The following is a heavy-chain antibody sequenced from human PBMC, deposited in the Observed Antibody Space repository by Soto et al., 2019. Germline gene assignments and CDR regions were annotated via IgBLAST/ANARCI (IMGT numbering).Heavy chain of an antibody. Sequence: GGSLRLSCAASGFIFENFGMSWVRQAPGKGLEWISSISGGGFKKYYADSVKGRFTISRDNSKSTVYLELNNLSAEDTAVYHCAKNQGVELVPLATVDWFDPWGQGSVATVSS. CDR2: ISGGGFKK. D-gene: IGHD1-26*01. J-gene: IGHJ5*02. CDR3: AKNQGVELVPLATVDWFDP. V-gene: IGHV3-23*01. CDR1: GFIFENFG.